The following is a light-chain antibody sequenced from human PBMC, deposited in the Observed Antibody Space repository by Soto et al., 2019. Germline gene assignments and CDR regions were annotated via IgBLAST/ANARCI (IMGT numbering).Light chain of an antibody. CDR1: QGITND. CDR3: LQEYNNPRT. J-gene: IGKJ1*01. CDR2: GAS. Sequence: AIQMTQSPSSLSASVGDRVTITCRASQGITNDLGWYQQKPGKAPKLLMYGASNLESGVPSRFSGSGSGTDFTLTISSLQPEDFATYYCLQEYNNPRTFGQGTKVEIK. V-gene: IGKV1-6*01.